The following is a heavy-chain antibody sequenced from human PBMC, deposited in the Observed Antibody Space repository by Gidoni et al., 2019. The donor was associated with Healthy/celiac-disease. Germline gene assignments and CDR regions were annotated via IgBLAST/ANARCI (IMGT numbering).Heavy chain of an antibody. CDR1: GFTFSSYG. J-gene: IGHJ4*02. CDR2: IWYDGSNK. V-gene: IGHV3-33*01. CDR3: ASCPPYDSSGPPFDY. Sequence: QVQLVESGGGVVQPGRYLRLSCAASGFTFSSYGMHWVRQAPGKGLEWVAVIWYDGSNKYYADSVKGRFTISRDNSKNTLYLQMNSLRAEDTAVYYCASCPPYDSSGPPFDYWGQGTLVTVSS. D-gene: IGHD3-22*01.